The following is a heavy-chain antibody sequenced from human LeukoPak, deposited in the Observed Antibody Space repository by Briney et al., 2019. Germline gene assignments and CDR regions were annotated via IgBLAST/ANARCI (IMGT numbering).Heavy chain of an antibody. CDR3: ARDASYSSSWPQLITNYYYYMDV. V-gene: IGHV4-38-2*02. D-gene: IGHD6-13*01. Sequence: SETLSLTCTVSGYSISSGYYWGWIRQPPGKGLEWIGSIYHSGSTYYNPSLKSRVTISVDTSKNQFSLKLSSVTAADTAVYYCARDASYSSSWPQLITNYYYYMDVWGKGTTVTVSS. CDR1: GYSISSGYY. J-gene: IGHJ6*03. CDR2: IYHSGST.